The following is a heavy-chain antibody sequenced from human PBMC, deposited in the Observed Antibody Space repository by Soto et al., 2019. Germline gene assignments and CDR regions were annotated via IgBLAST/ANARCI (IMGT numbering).Heavy chain of an antibody. Sequence: ASVKVSCRASGFTFTSSAVQWVRQARGQRLEWIAWIVVGSGNTNYAQKFQERVTITRGMSTSTAYIELSSLRSEDTAVYYCAADTPLGDSYFDYWGQGTLVTVS. CDR1: GFTFTSSA. V-gene: IGHV1-58*01. D-gene: IGHD2-21*02. J-gene: IGHJ4*02. CDR2: IVVGSGNT. CDR3: AADTPLGDSYFDY.